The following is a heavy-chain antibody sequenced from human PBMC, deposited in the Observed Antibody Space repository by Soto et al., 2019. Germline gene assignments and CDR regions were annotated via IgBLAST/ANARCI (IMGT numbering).Heavy chain of an antibody. CDR2: IGTAGDT. CDR1: GFTFSSYD. V-gene: IGHV3-13*01. CDR3: ARANAGLYYFDY. Sequence: GGSLRLSCAVSGFTFSSYDMHWVRQVTGKGLEWVSAIGTAGDTYCPGSVKGRFTISRENAKNSLYLQMNSLRAGDTAVYYCARANAGLYYFDYWGQGTLVTVSS. J-gene: IGHJ4*02. D-gene: IGHD6-13*01.